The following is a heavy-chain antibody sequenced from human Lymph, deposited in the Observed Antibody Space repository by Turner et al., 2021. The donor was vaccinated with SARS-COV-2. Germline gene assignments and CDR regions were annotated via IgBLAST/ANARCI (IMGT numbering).Heavy chain of an antibody. CDR1: GLNFSTFS. Sequence: EVQLVESGGGLVKHGGYMSPSCAAFGLNFSTFSMNWVRQAPGKGLEWISSISSSSSYIYYADSVKGRFTISRDDAKNSLYLQMNSLRAEDTAVYYCARDIPTTADYFDYWGQGTLVTVSS. D-gene: IGHD4-17*01. V-gene: IGHV3-21*01. CDR2: ISSSSSYI. J-gene: IGHJ4*02. CDR3: ARDIPTTADYFDY.